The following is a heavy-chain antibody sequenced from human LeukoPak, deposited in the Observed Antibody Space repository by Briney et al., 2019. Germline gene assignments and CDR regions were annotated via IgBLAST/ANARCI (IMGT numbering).Heavy chain of an antibody. CDR1: GYTFTGYY. D-gene: IGHD2/OR15-2a*01. CDR2: INPNSGGT. J-gene: IGHJ3*02. CDR3: ARDDSMSRAFDI. Sequence: ASVKVSCKASGYTFTGYYMHWVRQAPGQGLEWMGWINPNSGGTNYAQKFQGRVTVTRDTSISTAYMELSRLRSDDTAVYYCARDDSMSRAFDIWGQGTMVTVSS. V-gene: IGHV1-2*02.